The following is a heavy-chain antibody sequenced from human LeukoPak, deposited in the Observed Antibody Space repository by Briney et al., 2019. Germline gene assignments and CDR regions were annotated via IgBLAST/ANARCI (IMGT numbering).Heavy chain of an antibody. CDR1: GGSISSSSYY. Sequence: SETLSLTCTVSGGSISSSSYYWSWIRQPPGKGLEWIGEINHSGSTNYNPSLKSRVTISVDTSKNQFSLKLSSVTAADTAVYYCANKGGYSSSWYPPLNYYYGMDVWGQGTTVTVSS. J-gene: IGHJ6*02. D-gene: IGHD6-13*01. CDR2: INHSGST. V-gene: IGHV4-39*07. CDR3: ANKGGYSSSWYPPLNYYYGMDV.